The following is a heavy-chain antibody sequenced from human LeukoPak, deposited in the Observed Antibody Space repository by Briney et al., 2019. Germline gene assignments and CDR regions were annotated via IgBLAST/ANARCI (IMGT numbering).Heavy chain of an antibody. CDR1: GFTFINYG. CDR2: IWYDGSYK. D-gene: IGHD6-13*01. CDR3: AKVVRYTAATGTGLDY. Sequence: PGTSLRLSCAASGFTFINYGMHWVRQAPGKGLDWVAVIWYDGSYKYYADSVKGRFTISRDNSKNTLYLQMNSLRAEDTAVYYCAKVVRYTAATGTGLDYWGQGTLVTVSS. V-gene: IGHV3-33*06. J-gene: IGHJ4*02.